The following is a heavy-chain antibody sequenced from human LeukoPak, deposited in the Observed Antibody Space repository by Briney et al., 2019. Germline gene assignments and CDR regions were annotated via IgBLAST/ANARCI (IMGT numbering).Heavy chain of an antibody. J-gene: IGHJ4*02. CDR3: ARDHEEYFDY. Sequence: SETLSLSCTVSGGSISSGGYYWSWIRQHPGKGLEWIGYIYYSGSTYYNPSLKSRVTISVDTSKNQFSLKLSSVTAADTAVYYCARDHEEYFDYWGQGTLVTVSS. V-gene: IGHV4-31*03. CDR2: IYYSGST. D-gene: IGHD2/OR15-2a*01. CDR1: GGSISSGGYY.